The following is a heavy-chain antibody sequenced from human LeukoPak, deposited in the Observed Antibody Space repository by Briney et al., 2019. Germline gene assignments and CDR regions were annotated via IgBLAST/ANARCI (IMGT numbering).Heavy chain of an antibody. CDR2: IRSKTNNYAT. D-gene: IGHD3-22*01. J-gene: IGHJ3*02. CDR3: TRHNYGRSGYGAFDM. Sequence: GGSLKLSCAASGLTFSGSDIHWVRQASGKGLEWVGHIRSKTNNYATADAAAVKGKFTFSRDDSKNTAYIQMDSLKTEDTAVYYCTRHNYGRSGYGAFDMWREGTMVTV. CDR1: GLTFSGSD. V-gene: IGHV3-73*01.